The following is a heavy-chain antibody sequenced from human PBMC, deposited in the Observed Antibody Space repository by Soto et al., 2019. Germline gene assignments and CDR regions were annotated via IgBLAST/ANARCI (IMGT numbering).Heavy chain of an antibody. CDR1: GFSFTNHW. V-gene: IGHV3-7*03. CDR2: IKQDGGET. CDR3: ARHGFHREALDL. J-gene: IGHJ3*01. D-gene: IGHD2-2*03. Sequence: EMQLEESGGGLVQPGGSRRLSCEASGFSFTNHWMSWVRQAPGKGLEWLANIKQDGGETYYLESVKGRFSISRDNAKDSVYLQMSGLRAEDTAVYNCARHGFHREALDLWGQGTLVTVSS.